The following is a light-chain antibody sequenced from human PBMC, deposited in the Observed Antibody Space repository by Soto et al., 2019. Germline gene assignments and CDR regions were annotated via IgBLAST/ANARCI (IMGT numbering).Light chain of an antibody. J-gene: IGLJ1*01. Sequence: QSALTQPRSVSGSPGQSVTISCTGSSSDVGGYNYVSWYQQHPGEAPKLMIYDVSTRPSGVPERFSGSKSGNTASLTISGLQAEDEADYFCCSYAGSHTYVFGTGTKVTVL. V-gene: IGLV2-11*01. CDR1: SSDVGGYNY. CDR2: DVS. CDR3: CSYAGSHTYV.